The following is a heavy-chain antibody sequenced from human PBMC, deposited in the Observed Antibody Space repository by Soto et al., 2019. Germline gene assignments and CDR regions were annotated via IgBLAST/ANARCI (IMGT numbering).Heavy chain of an antibody. J-gene: IGHJ6*02. CDR3: PRPDENSFPSGLDV. D-gene: IGHD4-4*01. Sequence: GGSLKLSCKVSGMSVDDYHLTWVRQAPGRGLEWVSILYRGGYIRYRDSVLGRFTISRDTSKNTLYLQMNYLTVEDTATYYCPRPDENSFPSGLDVWGQGTTVTVSS. CDR1: GMSVDDYH. V-gene: IGHV3-53*01. CDR2: LYRGGYI.